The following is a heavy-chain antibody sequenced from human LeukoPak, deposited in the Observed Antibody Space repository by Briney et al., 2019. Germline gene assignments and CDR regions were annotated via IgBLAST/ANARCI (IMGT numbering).Heavy chain of an antibody. Sequence: TGESLRLSCAASGFTFSSYAMSWVRQAPGKGLEWVSAISGSGGSTYYADSVKGRFTISRDNSKNTLYLQMNSLRAEDTAVYYCAKPIAVAGDTYYFDYWGQGTLVTVSS. J-gene: IGHJ4*02. D-gene: IGHD6-19*01. CDR3: AKPIAVAGDTYYFDY. CDR1: GFTFSSYA. V-gene: IGHV3-23*01. CDR2: ISGSGGST.